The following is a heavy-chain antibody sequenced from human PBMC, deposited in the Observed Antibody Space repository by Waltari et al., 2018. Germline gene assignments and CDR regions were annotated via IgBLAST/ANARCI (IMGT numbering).Heavy chain of an antibody. V-gene: IGHV4-39*01. CDR2: MYYRGSS. J-gene: IGHJ5*01. D-gene: IGHD3-10*01. CDR3: ARAFGSGSYAWFDS. CDR1: GDSVTSGSYY. Sequence: QLQLQESGPGLVKPSETLSLTCSVSGDSVTSGSYYWGWIRQPPRKGLEWIGIMYYRGSSYSNPSLKSRVTISVDTSKNQVSLKLSSVAAADTAVYYCARAFGSGSYAWFDSWGQGTLVTVSS.